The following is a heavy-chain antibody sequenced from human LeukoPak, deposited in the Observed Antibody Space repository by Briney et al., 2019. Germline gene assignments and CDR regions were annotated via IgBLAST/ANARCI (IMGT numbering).Heavy chain of an antibody. CDR2: IYHSGST. J-gene: IGHJ4*02. Sequence: SETLSLTCTVSGGSISGYCWSWIRQPPGKGLEWIGYIYHSGSTNYNPSLNSRVTISVDTSKNQFSLKLSSVTAADTAVYYCARGLDYDYVWGSYRFDYWGQGTLVTVSS. D-gene: IGHD3-16*02. V-gene: IGHV4-59*12. CDR1: GGSISGYC. CDR3: ARGLDYDYVWGSYRFDY.